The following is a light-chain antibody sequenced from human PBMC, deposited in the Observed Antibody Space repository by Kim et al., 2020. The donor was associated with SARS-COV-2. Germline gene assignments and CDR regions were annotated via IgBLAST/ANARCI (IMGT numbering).Light chain of an antibody. Sequence: LSSGDSNYKVDWYQQRPGKGPRFVMRVGTGGIVGSKGDGIPDRFSVLGSGLNRYLTIKNIQEEDESDYHCGTDHGSGSNFVWVFGGGTQLTVL. CDR1: SGDSNYK. CDR2: VGTGGIVG. CDR3: GTDHGSGSNFVWV. V-gene: IGLV9-49*01. J-gene: IGLJ3*02.